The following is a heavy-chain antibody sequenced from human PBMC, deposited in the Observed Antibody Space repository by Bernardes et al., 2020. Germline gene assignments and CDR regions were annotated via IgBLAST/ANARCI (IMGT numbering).Heavy chain of an antibody. CDR1: GYTFTSYG. J-gene: IGHJ6*03. CDR3: ARVSVVYSPIFIQWELLAGYMDV. Sequence: ASVKVSCKASGYTFTSYGISWVRQAPGQGLECMGWISAYHGNTNYAQKLQGRVTMTTDTSTSTAYMELRSLRSDGTAVYYCARVSVVYSPIFIQWELLAGYMDVWGKGTTVTVSS. CDR2: ISAYHGNT. V-gene: IGHV1-18*01. D-gene: IGHD1-26*01.